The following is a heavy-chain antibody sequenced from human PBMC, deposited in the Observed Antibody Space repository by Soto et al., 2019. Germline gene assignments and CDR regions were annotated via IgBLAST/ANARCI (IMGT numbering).Heavy chain of an antibody. D-gene: IGHD3-16*02. J-gene: IGHJ6*02. CDR1: GFTFSRYA. V-gene: IGHV3-23*01. Sequence: EVQLLESGGGLVQPGGSLRLSCAASGFTFSRYAMSWVRQAPGKGLEWVSAISGSGGSTYYADSVKGRFTISRDNSKPALYLQMNSLRAEDTAVYYCSEVGLSYYYGMDVWGQGTTVTVSS. CDR2: ISGSGGST. CDR3: SEVGLSYYYGMDV.